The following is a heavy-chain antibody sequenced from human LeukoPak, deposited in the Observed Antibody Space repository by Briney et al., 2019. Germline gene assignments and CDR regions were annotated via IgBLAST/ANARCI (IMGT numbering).Heavy chain of an antibody. J-gene: IGHJ6*02. CDR1: GFTFSRYW. CDR2: IKEDGSEK. D-gene: IGHD2-15*01. V-gene: IGHV3-7*01. Sequence: GGSLRLSCAASGFTFSRYWMSWVRQAPGKGLEWVANIKEDGSEKNYVDSVKGRFTISRDNAKNSLYLQMNSLRAEDTAVYYCARDGVVVVAATYDGLDVWGQGTTVTVSS. CDR3: ARDGVVVVAATYDGLDV.